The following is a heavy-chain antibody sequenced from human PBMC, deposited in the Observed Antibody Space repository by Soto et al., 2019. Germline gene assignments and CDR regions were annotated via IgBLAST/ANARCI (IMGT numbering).Heavy chain of an antibody. D-gene: IGHD3-10*01. CDR1: GYTFTGYY. V-gene: IGHV1-2*04. J-gene: IGHJ6*02. Sequence: ASVKVSCKASGYTFTGYYMHWVRQAPGQGLEWMGWINPNSGGTNYAQKFQGWVTMTRDTSISTAYMELSRLRSDDTAVYYCARAMDRYYYYGMDVWGQGTTVTVSS. CDR2: INPNSGGT. CDR3: ARAMDRYYYYGMDV.